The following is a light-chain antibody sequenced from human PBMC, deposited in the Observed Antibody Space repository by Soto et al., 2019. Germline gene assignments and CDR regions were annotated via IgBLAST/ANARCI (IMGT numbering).Light chain of an antibody. CDR3: QQAKTFPLT. J-gene: IGKJ4*01. CDR2: AAS. Sequence: DIQMTQSPSSVSASVGDRVTITCRASQDITNWLAWYQQKPGKAPKVLIYAASSLQSGVPSRFSGSGSGTDYTLTISSLQTEDFATYHCQQAKTFPLTFGGGTKVEI. V-gene: IGKV1D-12*01. CDR1: QDITNW.